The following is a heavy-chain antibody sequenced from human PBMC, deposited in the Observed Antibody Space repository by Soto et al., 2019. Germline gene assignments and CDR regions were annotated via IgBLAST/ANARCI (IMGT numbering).Heavy chain of an antibody. D-gene: IGHD2-15*01. J-gene: IGHJ4*02. V-gene: IGHV4-31*03. Sequence: SETLSLTCTVSGGSISSGGYYWSRIRQHPGKGLEWIGYIYYSGSTYYNPSLKSRVTISVDTSKNQFSLKLSSVTAADTAVYYCARDHCSGGSCYFDYWGQGTLVTVSS. CDR3: ARDHCSGGSCYFDY. CDR1: GGSISSGGYY. CDR2: IYYSGST.